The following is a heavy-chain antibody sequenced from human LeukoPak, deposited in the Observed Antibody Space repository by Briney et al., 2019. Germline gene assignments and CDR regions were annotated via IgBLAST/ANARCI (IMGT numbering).Heavy chain of an antibody. Sequence: PSETLSLTCTVSGGSISTYHWNWIRKSPEKGLEWIGYMQSTGNSNYNPSLKSRVTLSVDMSRNQIVLNLSSVTAADTAVYFCARDKQHSYGRYFDHWGQGTLVTVSS. V-gene: IGHV4-59*01. D-gene: IGHD5-18*01. CDR2: MQSTGNS. J-gene: IGHJ4*02. CDR3: ARDKQHSYGRYFDH. CDR1: GGSISTYH.